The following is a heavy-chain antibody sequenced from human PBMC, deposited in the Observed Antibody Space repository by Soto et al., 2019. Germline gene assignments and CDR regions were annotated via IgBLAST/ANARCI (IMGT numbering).Heavy chain of an antibody. Sequence: ASVKVSCKASGYAFTSYGISWVRQAPGQGLEWMGWISAYNGNTNYAQKLQGRVTMTTDTSTSTAYMELRSLRSDDTAVYYCARDFRYYYDSSGMWFDYWGQGTLVTVSS. CDR3: ARDFRYYYDSSGMWFDY. CDR2: ISAYNGNT. J-gene: IGHJ4*02. V-gene: IGHV1-18*01. D-gene: IGHD3-22*01. CDR1: GYAFTSYG.